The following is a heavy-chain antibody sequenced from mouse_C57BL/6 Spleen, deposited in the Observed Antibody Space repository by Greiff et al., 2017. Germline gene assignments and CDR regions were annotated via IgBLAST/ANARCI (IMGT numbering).Heavy chain of an antibody. Sequence: QVQLQQPGAELVKPGASVKVSCTASGYTFPSYWMHWVKPRPGQGLAWIGRLPPSDSDSNDNQQFKGKATLTVDNASSTAYLQLSSLTSEDSAVDYCAIERATTGGDYWGQGTTLTVSS. CDR1: GYTFPSYW. V-gene: IGHV1-74*01. J-gene: IGHJ2*01. D-gene: IGHD1-1*01. CDR2: LPPSDSDS. CDR3: AIERATTGGDY.